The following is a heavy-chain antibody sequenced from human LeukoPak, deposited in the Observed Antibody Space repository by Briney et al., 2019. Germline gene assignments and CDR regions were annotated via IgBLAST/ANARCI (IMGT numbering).Heavy chain of an antibody. CDR2: IDPNSGGT. Sequence: ASVTVSFTASGYTFTVYYMHWVRQAPGQGLEWMGWIDPNSGGTNYAQKFQGRVTMTRDTSISTAYMVLNRLRSDDTAVYYCEREYYYGSGNYYNRIDYWGQGTLVTVSS. J-gene: IGHJ4*02. CDR3: EREYYYGSGNYYNRIDY. CDR1: GYTFTVYY. D-gene: IGHD3-10*01. V-gene: IGHV1-2*02.